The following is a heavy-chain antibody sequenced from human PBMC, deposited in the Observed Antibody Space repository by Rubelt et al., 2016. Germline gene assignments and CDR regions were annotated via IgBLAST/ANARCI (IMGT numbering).Heavy chain of an antibody. D-gene: IGHD2-21*01. CDR3: ARGSYYFDY. Sequence: QVPGKGLVWVSRINSAGSSTSYVESVKGRFTISRDNAKNTLYLQMNSLRDEDTAVYYCARGSYYFDYWGQGTLVTVSS. J-gene: IGHJ4*02. V-gene: IGHV3-74*01. CDR2: INSAGSST.